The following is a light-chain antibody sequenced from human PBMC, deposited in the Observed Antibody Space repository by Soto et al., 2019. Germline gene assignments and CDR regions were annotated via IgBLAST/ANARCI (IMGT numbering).Light chain of an antibody. Sequence: QSVLTQPPSASGTPGQRVTISCSGSSSNIGSNYVYWYQQLPGTAPKLLIYRNNRRPSGVPDRFSGSKAGTSVSLVISGLQSEDEAVYYCAAWDDSLSGPVFGGGTKLTVL. J-gene: IGLJ3*02. CDR2: RNN. V-gene: IGLV1-47*01. CDR1: SSNIGSNY. CDR3: AAWDDSLSGPV.